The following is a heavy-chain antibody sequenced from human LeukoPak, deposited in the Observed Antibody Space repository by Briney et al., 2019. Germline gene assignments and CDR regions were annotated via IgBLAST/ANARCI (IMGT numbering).Heavy chain of an antibody. CDR1: AGSISSRRYY. J-gene: IGHJ6*03. D-gene: IGHD1-26*01. CDR3: ARQRWEPFYYYYYMDV. CDR2: IYNSGST. V-gene: IGHV4-39*01. Sequence: SQTLSLTCTVAAGSISSRRYYWGWIRHPPGKWLEWIGNIYNSGSTYYNPSLKSRVTISVDTSKNQFSLNLSSVTAADTAVYYCARQRWEPFYYYYYMDVWGKGTTVTVSS.